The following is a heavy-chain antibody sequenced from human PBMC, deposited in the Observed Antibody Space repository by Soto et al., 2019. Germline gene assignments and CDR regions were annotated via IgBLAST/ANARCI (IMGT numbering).Heavy chain of an antibody. J-gene: IGHJ6*02. CDR2: ISAYNGNT. CDR3: ARVGYCSGGSCYSAYYYYGMDV. CDR1: GYTFTSYG. D-gene: IGHD2-15*01. V-gene: IGHV1-18*04. Sequence: GASVKVSCKASGYTFTSYGISWVRQAPGQGLEWMGWISAYNGNTNYAQKLQGRVTMTTDTSTSTAYMELRSLRSDDTAVYYCARVGYCSGGSCYSAYYYYGMDVWGQGTTVTVSS.